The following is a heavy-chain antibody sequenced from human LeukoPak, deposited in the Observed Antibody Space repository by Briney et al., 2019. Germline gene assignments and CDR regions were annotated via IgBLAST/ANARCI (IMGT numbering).Heavy chain of an antibody. CDR2: ISSSSYI. Sequence: GGSLRLSCAASGFTFSSYSMNWVRQAPGKGLEWVSSISSSSYIYYADSVKGRFTISRDNAKNSLYLQMNSLRAEDTAVYYCASRGLGYCSSTSCYTGGQDAFDIWGQGTMVTVSS. J-gene: IGHJ3*02. CDR1: GFTFSSYS. D-gene: IGHD2-2*02. V-gene: IGHV3-21*01. CDR3: ASRGLGYCSSTSCYTGGQDAFDI.